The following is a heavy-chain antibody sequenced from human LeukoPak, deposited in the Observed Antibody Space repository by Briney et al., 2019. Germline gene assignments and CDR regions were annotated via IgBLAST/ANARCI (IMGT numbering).Heavy chain of an antibody. D-gene: IGHD6-6*01. Sequence: SETLSLTCTVSGGSDSSYYWSWIRQPPGKGLEWIGYIYYSGSTNYNPSLKSRVTISIDTSKNQFSLKLSSVTAADTAVYYCARVFRQLGAYYYFYYMDVWGKGTTVTVSS. CDR1: GGSDSSYY. V-gene: IGHV4-59*02. CDR2: IYYSGST. CDR3: ARVFRQLGAYYYFYYMDV. J-gene: IGHJ6*03.